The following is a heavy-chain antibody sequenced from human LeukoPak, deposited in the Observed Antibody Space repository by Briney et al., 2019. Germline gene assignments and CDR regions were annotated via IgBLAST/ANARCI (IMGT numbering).Heavy chain of an antibody. J-gene: IGHJ4*02. CDR1: EFTFSNYG. CDR2: ISSSGSTI. CDR3: TRAGSSEAFDY. Sequence: GGSLRLSCAASEFTFSNYGMHWVRQAPGKGLEWISYISSSGSTIYYADSVKGRFTISRDNAKNSLYLQMNSLRAEDTAVYYCTRAGSSEAFDYWGQGTLVTVSS. V-gene: IGHV3-48*04.